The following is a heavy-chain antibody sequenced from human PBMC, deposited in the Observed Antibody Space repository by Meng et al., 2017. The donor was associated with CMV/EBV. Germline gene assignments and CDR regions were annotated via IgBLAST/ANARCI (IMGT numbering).Heavy chain of an antibody. D-gene: IGHD2-15*01. J-gene: IGHJ5*02. V-gene: IGHV6-1*01. CDR1: GDSVSSNSAA. Sequence: QPRQLGPGLLTPPQTLSLTCAISGDSVSSNSAAWNWIRQSPSRGLEWLGRTYYRSKWYNDYAVSVKSRITINPDTSKNQFSLQLNSVTPEDTAVYYCARDKGMVELGSWFDPWGQGTLVTVSS. CDR3: ARDKGMVELGSWFDP. CDR2: TYYRSKWYN.